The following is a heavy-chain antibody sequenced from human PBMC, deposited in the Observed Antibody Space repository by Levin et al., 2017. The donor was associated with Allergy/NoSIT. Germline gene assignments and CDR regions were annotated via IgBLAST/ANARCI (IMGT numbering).Heavy chain of an antibody. CDR1: GFTFSNYW. CDR3: ARMGGESYYYGMDV. V-gene: IGHV3-7*01. J-gene: IGHJ6*02. D-gene: IGHD3-16*01. Sequence: GGSLRLSCAASGFTFSNYWMNWVRQAPGKGLEWVANIKQDGSEKYYVDSVKGRFTISRDNAKNSLYLQMNSLRAEDMAVYYCARMGGESYYYGMDVWGQGTTVTVSS. CDR2: IKQDGSEK.